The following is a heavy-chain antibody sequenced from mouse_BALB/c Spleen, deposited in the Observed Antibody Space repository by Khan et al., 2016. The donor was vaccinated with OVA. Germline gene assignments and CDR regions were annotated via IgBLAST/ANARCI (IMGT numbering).Heavy chain of an antibody. D-gene: IGHD2-2*01. Sequence: EVQLQQSGPELMKPGASGKISCKASGYSFTTYYIHWVKQSHGKSLEWIGYIDPFSGDTTYTQKLKGMATLTVDKSSSTAYIHLSSLTSEDSAVYYCTRHGYVAWFTYWGQGTLVTVSA. CDR2: IDPFSGDT. J-gene: IGHJ3*01. CDR3: TRHGYVAWFTY. V-gene: IGHV1S135*01. CDR1: GYSFTTYY.